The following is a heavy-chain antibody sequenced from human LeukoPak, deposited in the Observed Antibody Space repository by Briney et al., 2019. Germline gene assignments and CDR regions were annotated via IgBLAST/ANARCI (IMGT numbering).Heavy chain of an antibody. Sequence: SVKVSCKASGFTFTSFAVQWVRQARGQRLEWIGWIVVGSGNTNYAQNVQGRVTMTTDTSTSTAYMELRSLRFDDTAVYYCARSNADWANWLDPWGQGTLVTVSS. CDR1: GFTFTSFA. CDR3: ARSNADWANWLDP. CDR2: IVVGSGNT. V-gene: IGHV1-58*01. J-gene: IGHJ5*02. D-gene: IGHD3-9*01.